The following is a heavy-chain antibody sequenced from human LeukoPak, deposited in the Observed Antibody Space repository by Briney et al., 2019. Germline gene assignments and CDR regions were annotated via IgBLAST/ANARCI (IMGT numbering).Heavy chain of an antibody. CDR2: INPSGGST. V-gene: IGHV1-46*02. Sequence: GASVKVSCKTSGYTFNTYYIHWVRQAPGQGLEWMGIINPSGGSTIYAQKFQGRVTMTRDTSTTTVYMELNNLKSEDTAVYYCARDGSPARFDYWGHGTLVTVSS. D-gene: IGHD6-13*01. CDR3: ARDGSPARFDY. CDR1: GYTFNTYY. J-gene: IGHJ4*01.